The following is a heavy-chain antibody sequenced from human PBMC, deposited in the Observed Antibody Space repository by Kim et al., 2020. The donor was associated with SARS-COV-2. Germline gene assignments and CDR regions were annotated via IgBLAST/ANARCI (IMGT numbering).Heavy chain of an antibody. Sequence: NPSLKSRVTISVDTSKNQISLKVTSVTAADTAMYYCARSIGWYALDAFDIWGQGTMVTVSS. D-gene: IGHD6-19*01. V-gene: IGHV4-34*01. J-gene: IGHJ3*02. CDR3: ARSIGWYALDAFDI.